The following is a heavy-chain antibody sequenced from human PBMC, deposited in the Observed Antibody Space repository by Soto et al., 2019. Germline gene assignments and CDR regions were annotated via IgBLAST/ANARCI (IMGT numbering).Heavy chain of an antibody. V-gene: IGHV3-11*01. CDR3: ARVRYYFDY. Sequence: GVVRLSCAASGFTFSDYSMSWIRQAPGKGLEWVSYISSSGSTINYADSVKGRFTISRDNAKNSLYLQMNSLRAEDTAVYYCARVRYYFDYWGQGSLVTVSS. CDR2: ISSSGSTI. CDR1: GFTFSDYS. D-gene: IGHD3-10*01. J-gene: IGHJ4*02.